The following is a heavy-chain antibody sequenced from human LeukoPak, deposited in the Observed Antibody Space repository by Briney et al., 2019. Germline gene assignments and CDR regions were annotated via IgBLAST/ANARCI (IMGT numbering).Heavy chain of an antibody. V-gene: IGHV4-30-4*07. CDR3: ARDGDYGMEAFDI. Sequence: PSETLSLTCAVSGGSISSGGYSWSWIRQPPGKGLEWIGYIYYSGSTYYNPSLKSRVTISVDTSKNQFSLKLSSVTAADTAVYYCARDGDYGMEAFDIWGQGTMVTVSS. CDR2: IYYSGST. D-gene: IGHD4-17*01. CDR1: GGSISSGGYS. J-gene: IGHJ3*02.